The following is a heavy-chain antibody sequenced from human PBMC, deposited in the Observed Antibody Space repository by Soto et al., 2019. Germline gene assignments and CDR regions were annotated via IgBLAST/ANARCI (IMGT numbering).Heavy chain of an antibody. CDR1: GYTFTAYF. V-gene: IGHV1-2*02. CDR2: INPRSDVT. D-gene: IGHD6-13*01. CDR3: VRGSAGGGAS. J-gene: IGHJ5*02. Sequence: QVQLEQSGAEVKKPGASVKVSCKASGYTFTAYFLHWVRQVPGQGFEWMAWINPRSDVTNYAQKFQGRVTVTRDTAISTVYMELNNMTFNDTAVYYCVRGSAGGGASWGQGTRVVVSS.